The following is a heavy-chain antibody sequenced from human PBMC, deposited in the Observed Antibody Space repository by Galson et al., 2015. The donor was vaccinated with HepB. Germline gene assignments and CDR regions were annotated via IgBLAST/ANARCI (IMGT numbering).Heavy chain of an antibody. CDR3: ARDCRGGYYDSSGPFDY. CDR1: GFTFSSYW. Sequence: SLRLSCAASGFTFSSYWMSWVRQAPGKGLEWVANIKQDGSEKYYVDSVKGRFTISRDNAKNSLYLQMNSLRAEDTAVYYCARDCRGGYYDSSGPFDYWGQGTLVTVSS. D-gene: IGHD3-22*01. V-gene: IGHV3-7*03. J-gene: IGHJ4*02. CDR2: IKQDGSEK.